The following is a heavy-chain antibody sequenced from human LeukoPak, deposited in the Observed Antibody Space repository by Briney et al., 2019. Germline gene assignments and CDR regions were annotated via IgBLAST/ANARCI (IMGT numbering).Heavy chain of an antibody. J-gene: IGHJ4*02. D-gene: IGHD2-21*02. CDR2: IDHSGRT. Sequence: SETLSLTCEFYGGSFSGYYWSWIRQPPGKGLEWIGEIDHSGRTNYTPSLKSRVNISADTSKNHFFLRLNSVTAADTAVYYCARGTFCHGGNCYKHWGQGTLVTVSS. CDR3: ARGTFCHGGNCYKH. CDR1: GGSFSGYY. V-gene: IGHV4-34*01.